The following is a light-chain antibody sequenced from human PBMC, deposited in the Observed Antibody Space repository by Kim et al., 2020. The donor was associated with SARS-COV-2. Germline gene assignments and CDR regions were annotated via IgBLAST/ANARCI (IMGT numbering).Light chain of an antibody. J-gene: IGLJ3*02. CDR3: ALRDDCVNAWV. CDR1: ASSIGSNI. V-gene: IGLV1-44*01. CDR2: GNN. Sequence: ELTQPPSASGTPGQRAIISCSGSASSIGSNIVSWYQRLPGTAPRLLIYGNNQRPSGVPDRFSGSRSSTSVTLAISGLQSEDETDYYCALRDDCVNAWVFGGGTQLTVL.